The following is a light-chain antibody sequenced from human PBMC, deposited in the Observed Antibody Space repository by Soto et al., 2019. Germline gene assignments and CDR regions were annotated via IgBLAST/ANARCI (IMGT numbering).Light chain of an antibody. Sequence: EIVLTQSPGTLSLSPGERATLSCRASQSVSSSYLAWYQQKPGQAPRLLIYGASTRATGIPARFSGSGSGTEFTLTINSLQSEDFAVYYCQQYNNWPLTFGQGTRLEIK. CDR1: QSVSSSY. CDR3: QQYNNWPLT. J-gene: IGKJ5*01. V-gene: IGKV3-15*01. CDR2: GAS.